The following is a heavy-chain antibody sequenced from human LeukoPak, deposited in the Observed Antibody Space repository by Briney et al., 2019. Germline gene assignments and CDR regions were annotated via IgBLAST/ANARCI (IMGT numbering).Heavy chain of an antibody. V-gene: IGHV3-23*01. CDR2: ISSSGNT. CDR1: GFTFSRSA. J-gene: IGHJ5*02. CDR3: TKDPNGDYVGAFDP. D-gene: IGHD4-17*01. Sequence: GGSLRLSCAASGFTFSRSAMTWVRQTPGKGLDWVSSISSSGNTYYADSVKGRFTISRDNSQNTLYLQMNSLRAEDTAVYYCTKDPNGDYVGAFDPWGQGTLVTVSS.